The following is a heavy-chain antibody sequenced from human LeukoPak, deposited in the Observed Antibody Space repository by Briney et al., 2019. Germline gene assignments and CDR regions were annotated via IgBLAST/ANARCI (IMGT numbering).Heavy chain of an antibody. J-gene: IGHJ5*02. Sequence: ASVKVSCKASGYTFTGYYMHWVRQAPGQGLEWMGWINPNSGGTNYAQNFQGRVTMTRDTSISTAYMELSRLRSDDTAVYYCARDLVIVPTTTKRDSWFDPWGQGTLVTVSP. CDR3: ARDLVIVPTTTKRDSWFDP. V-gene: IGHV1-2*02. CDR2: INPNSGGT. CDR1: GYTFTGYY. D-gene: IGHD2/OR15-2a*01.